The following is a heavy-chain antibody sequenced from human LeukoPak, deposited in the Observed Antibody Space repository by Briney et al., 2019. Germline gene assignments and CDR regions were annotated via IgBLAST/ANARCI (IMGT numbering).Heavy chain of an antibody. V-gene: IGHV4-38-2*02. CDR1: GYSISSGYY. J-gene: IGHJ3*02. CDR2: IYHSGST. D-gene: IGHD3-22*01. Sequence: SETLSLTCTVSGYSISSGYYWGWIRQPPGKGLEWIGSIYHSGSTYYNPSLKSRVTISVDTSKNQFSLKLSSVTAANTAVYYCAGTYYYDDGGVFDIWGQGTMVTVSS. CDR3: AGTYYYDDGGVFDI.